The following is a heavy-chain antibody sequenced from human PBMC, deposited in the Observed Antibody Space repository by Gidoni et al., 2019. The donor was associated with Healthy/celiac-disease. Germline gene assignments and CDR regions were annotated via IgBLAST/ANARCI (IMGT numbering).Heavy chain of an antibody. CDR3: ARIVRYYDFGVNTYYFDY. J-gene: IGHJ4*02. V-gene: IGHV2-26*01. CDR1: GFSLSNARMG. Sequence: QVTLKESGPVLVKPTETLTLTCTVSGFSLSNARMGVSWIRQPPGTALEWLAHIFSNDEKSYSTSLKSRLTISKDTSKSQVVLTMTNMDPVDTATYYCARIVRYYDFGVNTYYFDYWGQGTLVTVSS. CDR2: IFSNDEK. D-gene: IGHD3-22*01.